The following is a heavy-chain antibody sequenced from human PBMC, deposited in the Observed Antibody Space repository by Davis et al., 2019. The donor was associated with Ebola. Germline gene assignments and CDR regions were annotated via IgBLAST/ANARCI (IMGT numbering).Heavy chain of an antibody. D-gene: IGHD4-17*01. V-gene: IGHV3-7*01. J-gene: IGHJ4*02. CDR1: GFTFSSYW. CDR3: VRTTYGAPEY. CDR2: MKHGGSEM. Sequence: PGGSLRLSCVASGFTFSSYWMTWVRQAPGKGLEWVANMKHGGSEMHYVDSVKGRFTISRDNAKSTLYLQMNSLTAEDTAVYYCVRTTYGAPEYWGQGTLVTVSS.